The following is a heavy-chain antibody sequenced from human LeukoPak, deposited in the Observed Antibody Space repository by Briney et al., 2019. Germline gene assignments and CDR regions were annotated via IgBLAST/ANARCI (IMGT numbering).Heavy chain of an antibody. Sequence: ASVKVSCKASGGTFSSYAISWVRQAPGQGLEWMGRIIPIFGTANYAQKFQGRVTITTDESTSTAYMELRSLRSDDTAVYYCARTITGISTEFDYWGQGTLVTVSS. D-gene: IGHD1-20*01. CDR2: IIPIFGTA. V-gene: IGHV1-69*05. CDR1: GGTFSSYA. CDR3: ARTITGISTEFDY. J-gene: IGHJ4*02.